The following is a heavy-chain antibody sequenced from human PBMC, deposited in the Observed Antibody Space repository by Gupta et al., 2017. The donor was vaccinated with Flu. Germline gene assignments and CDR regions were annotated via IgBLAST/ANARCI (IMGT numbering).Heavy chain of an antibody. Sequence: EVQLVESGGGLVKPGGSLRLSCAASGFTFSSYSMNWVRQAPGKGLEWVSSISSSSSYIYYADSVKGRFTISRDNAKNSLYLQMNSLRAEDTAVYYCARDSDVWSGYLYYFDYWGQGTLVTVSS. J-gene: IGHJ4*02. V-gene: IGHV3-21*01. D-gene: IGHD3-3*01. CDR3: ARDSDVWSGYLYYFDY. CDR1: GFTFSSYS. CDR2: ISSSSSYI.